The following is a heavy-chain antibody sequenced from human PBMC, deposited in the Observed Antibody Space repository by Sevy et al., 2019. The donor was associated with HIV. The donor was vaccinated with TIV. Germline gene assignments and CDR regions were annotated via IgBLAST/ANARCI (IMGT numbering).Heavy chain of an antibody. D-gene: IGHD4-4*01. CDR2: ISSSSSYI. CDR1: GFTFSSYS. J-gene: IGHJ6*02. V-gene: IGHV3-21*01. Sequence: GGSLRRSCAASGFTFSSYSMNWVRQAPGKGLEWVSSISSSSSYIYYADSVKGRFTMSRDNAKNSLYLQMNSLRAEDTAVYYCARDQGSNYVYYYYGMDVWGLGTTVTVSS. CDR3: ARDQGSNYVYYYYGMDV.